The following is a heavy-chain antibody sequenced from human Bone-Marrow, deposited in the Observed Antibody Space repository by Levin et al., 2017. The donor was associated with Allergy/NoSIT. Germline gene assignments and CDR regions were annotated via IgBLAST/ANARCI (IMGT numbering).Heavy chain of an antibody. J-gene: IGHJ6*02. CDR3: SKHYASGYGMDV. CDR2: ISSSSSYI. D-gene: IGHD3-10*01. V-gene: IGHV3-21*01. CDR1: GFTFSTYS. Sequence: GGSLRLSCAASGFTFSTYSMNWVRQAPGKGLEWVSSISSSSSYIYYADSVKGRFTISRDNAKNSLYLQMSSLRAEDTAVYYCSKHYASGYGMDVWGQGTTVTVSS.